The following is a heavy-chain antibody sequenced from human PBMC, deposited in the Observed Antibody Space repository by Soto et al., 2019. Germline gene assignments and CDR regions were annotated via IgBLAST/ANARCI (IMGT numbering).Heavy chain of an antibody. D-gene: IGHD2-21*02. CDR1: GFTFSSYG. CDR2: IWYDGSNK. V-gene: IGHV3-33*01. J-gene: IGHJ4*02. Sequence: QVQLVESGGGVVQPGRSLRLSCAASGFTFSSYGMHWVRQAPGKGLEWVAVIWYDGSNKYYADSVKGRFTISRDNSKNTLYLQMNSLRAEDTAVYYCARDGCGGDCYPIDYWGQGTLATVSS. CDR3: ARDGCGGDCYPIDY.